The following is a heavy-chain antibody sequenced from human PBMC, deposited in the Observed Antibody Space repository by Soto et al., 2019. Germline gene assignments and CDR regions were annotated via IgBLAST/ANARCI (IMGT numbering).Heavy chain of an antibody. J-gene: IGHJ6*02. CDR2: ITHNGNT. Sequence: PSETLSLTSAVYGGSFSCYYWTWIRHPPGKGLEWIGEITHNGNTIYNPSLKSRVTISVDTSKNQFSLKLNSVTAADTAVYYCARDLWGYCGTDCYPLDVWGQGTTVTVSS. CDR3: ARDLWGYCGTDCYPLDV. D-gene: IGHD2-21*02. V-gene: IGHV4-34*01. CDR1: GGSFSCYY.